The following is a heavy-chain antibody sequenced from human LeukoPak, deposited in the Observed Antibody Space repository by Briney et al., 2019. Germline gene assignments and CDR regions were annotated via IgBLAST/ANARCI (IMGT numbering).Heavy chain of an antibody. CDR2: VYYTGST. CDR3: ARQGKLAIDY. J-gene: IGHJ4*02. CDR1: GGSISSSGYY. Sequence: SETLSLTCTVSGGSISSSGYYWGWIRQPPGKGLEWIGTVYYTGSTYYNPSLKSRVTISEDTSRNQFSLRLNSVTAADTAVYYCARQGKLAIDYWGQGTLVTVSS. D-gene: IGHD6-13*01. V-gene: IGHV4-39*01.